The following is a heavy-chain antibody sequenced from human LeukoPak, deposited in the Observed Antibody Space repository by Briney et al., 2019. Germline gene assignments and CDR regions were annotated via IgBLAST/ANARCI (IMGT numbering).Heavy chain of an antibody. D-gene: IGHD6-6*01. CDR2: IRSSGSTT. J-gene: IGHJ4*02. CDR3: GKDRYSSLSGALHY. CDR1: GFPFSSYS. V-gene: IGHV3-48*01. Sequence: SGGSLRLSCAASGFPFSSYSMNWVRQAPGRGLEWLSYIRSSGSTTYYADSVKGRFTISRDNSKSTLYLQMNSLRPDDTAVYYCGKDRYSSLSGALHYWGQGTPVTVSS.